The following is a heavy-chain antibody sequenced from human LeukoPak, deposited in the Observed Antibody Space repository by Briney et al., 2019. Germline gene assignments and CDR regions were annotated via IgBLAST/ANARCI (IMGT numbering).Heavy chain of an antibody. CDR2: IYSGGTT. J-gene: IGHJ4*02. V-gene: IGHV3-66*01. CDR3: ARDFSFAYGEATFDY. Sequence: GGSLRLSCAASGFIVSSDYMTWVRQALGKGLEWVSLIYSGGTTYYADSVKGRFTISRDNSKNTLYLQMNSLRAEDTAVYYCARDFSFAYGEATFDYWGQGTLVTVSS. D-gene: IGHD4-17*01. CDR1: GFIVSSDY.